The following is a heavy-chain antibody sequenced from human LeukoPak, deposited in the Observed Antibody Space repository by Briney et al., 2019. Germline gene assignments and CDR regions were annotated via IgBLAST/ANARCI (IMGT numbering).Heavy chain of an antibody. CDR2: INAGNGNT. V-gene: IGHV1-3*01. J-gene: IGHJ4*02. D-gene: IGHD3-22*01. CDR1: GYTFTSYG. Sequence: ASVTVSCKASGYTFTSYGISWVRQAPGQRLEWMGWINAGNGNTKYSQKFQGRVTITRDTSASTAYMELSSLRSEDTAVYYCARAGRGYYYGTYDYWGQGTLVTVSS. CDR3: ARAGRGYYYGTYDY.